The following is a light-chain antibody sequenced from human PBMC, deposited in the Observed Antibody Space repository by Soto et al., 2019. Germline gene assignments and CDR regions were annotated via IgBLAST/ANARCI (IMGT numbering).Light chain of an antibody. CDR3: QQYNSYSPT. V-gene: IGKV1-5*01. CDR2: DAS. CDR1: QSIDRW. Sequence: DIQMTQSPSTLPASIGDRVIITCRASQSIDRWLAWHQQKPGKAPKLLISDASTLESGVPSRFSGSGSGTEFTLTISSLQPDDFATYFCQQYNSYSPTFGQGTKVDIK. J-gene: IGKJ1*01.